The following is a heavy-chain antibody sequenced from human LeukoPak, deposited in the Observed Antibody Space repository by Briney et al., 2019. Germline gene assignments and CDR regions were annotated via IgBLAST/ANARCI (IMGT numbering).Heavy chain of an antibody. CDR1: GFTFSGYA. Sequence: GGSLRLSCAASGFTFSGYAMSWVRQAPGKGLEWVSAISGSGGSTYYADSVKGRFTISRDNSKNTLYLQMNSLRAEDTAVYCCAKDRGSYDSSYFDYWGQGTLVTVSS. J-gene: IGHJ4*02. CDR3: AKDRGSYDSSYFDY. V-gene: IGHV3-23*01. D-gene: IGHD3-22*01. CDR2: ISGSGGST.